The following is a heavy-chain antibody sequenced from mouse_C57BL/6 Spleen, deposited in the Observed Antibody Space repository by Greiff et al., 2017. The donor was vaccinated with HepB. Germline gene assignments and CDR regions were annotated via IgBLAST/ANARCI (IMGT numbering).Heavy chain of an antibody. CDR1: GYTFTSYW. D-gene: IGHD4-1*01. Sequence: QVQLQQSGAELVRPGTSVKLSCKASGYTFTSYWMHWVKQRPGQGLEWIGVIDPSDSYTNYNQKFKGKATLTVDTSSSTAYMQLSSLTSEDSAVYYCARSGTGYFDVWGTGTTVTVSS. CDR2: IDPSDSYT. CDR3: ARSGTGYFDV. J-gene: IGHJ1*03. V-gene: IGHV1-59*01.